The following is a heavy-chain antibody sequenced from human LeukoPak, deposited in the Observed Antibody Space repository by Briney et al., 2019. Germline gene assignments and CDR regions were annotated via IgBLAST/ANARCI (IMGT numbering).Heavy chain of an antibody. CDR2: IYSGGST. V-gene: IGHV3-66*01. CDR1: GFTVSSNY. J-gene: IGHJ4*02. CDR3: ARGPSGYSYGSRFDY. Sequence: GGSLRLSCAASGFTVSSNYMSWVRQAPGKGLEWVSIIYSGGSTYYTDSVKGRFTISRDNSKNTLYLQMNSPRAEDTAVYYCARGPSGYSYGSRFDYWGQGTLVTVSS. D-gene: IGHD5-18*01.